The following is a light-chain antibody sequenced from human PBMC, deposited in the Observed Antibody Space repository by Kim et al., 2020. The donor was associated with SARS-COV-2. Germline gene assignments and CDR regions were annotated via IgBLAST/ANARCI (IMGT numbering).Light chain of an antibody. CDR2: GAS. Sequence: EIVLTQSPGTLSLSPGERATLSCRASQSVSSNYLAWYQQKPGQAPRLLIYGASSRATGIPDRFSGSGSGTDFTLTISRLEPEDFAVYYCQQYGSSLMYTFGQGTKLEI. CDR3: QQYGSSLMYT. V-gene: IGKV3-20*01. J-gene: IGKJ2*01. CDR1: QSVSSNY.